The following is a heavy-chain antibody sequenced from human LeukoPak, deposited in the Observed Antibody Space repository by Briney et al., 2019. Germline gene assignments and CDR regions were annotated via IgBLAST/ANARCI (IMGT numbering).Heavy chain of an antibody. D-gene: IGHD5-12*01. CDR2: TYRSGSP. V-gene: IGHV4-38-2*02. Sequence: SETLSLTCTVSGFSISSGYYWGWIRQPPGKGLEWIGTTYRSGSPYFNPSLKSRVTISLDTSKNQFSLKLSSVTAADTAVYYCARKDPGYSGYSDFDYWGQGTLVTVSS. J-gene: IGHJ4*02. CDR1: GFSISSGYY. CDR3: ARKDPGYSGYSDFDY.